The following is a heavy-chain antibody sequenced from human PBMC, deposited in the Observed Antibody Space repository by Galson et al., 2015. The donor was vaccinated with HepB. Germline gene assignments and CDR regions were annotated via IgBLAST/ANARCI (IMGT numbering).Heavy chain of an antibody. CDR2: INTNTGNP. Sequence: SVKVSCKASGYTFTSYAMNWVRQAPGQGLEWMGWINTNTGNPTYAQGFTGRFVFSLDTSVSTAYLQISSLKAEDTAVYYCARGRRSVVVPAAFNYYYYYMDVWGKGTTVTVSS. CDR3: ARGRRSVVVPAAFNYYYYYMDV. V-gene: IGHV7-4-1*02. J-gene: IGHJ6*03. CDR1: GYTFTSYA. D-gene: IGHD2-2*01.